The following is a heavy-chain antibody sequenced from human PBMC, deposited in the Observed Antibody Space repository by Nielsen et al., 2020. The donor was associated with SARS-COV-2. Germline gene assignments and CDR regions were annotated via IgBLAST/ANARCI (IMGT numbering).Heavy chain of an antibody. Sequence: SCKASGYTFTSYYMHWVRQAPGKGLEWVAVIWYDGSNKYYADSVKGRFTISRDNSKSTLYLQMNSLRAEDTAVYYCARDDVYYDILTGYHPYYYYGMDVWGQGTTVTVSS. V-gene: IGHV3-33*01. D-gene: IGHD3-9*01. J-gene: IGHJ6*02. CDR3: ARDDVYYDILTGYHPYYYYGMDV. CDR2: IWYDGSNK. CDR1: GYTFTSYY.